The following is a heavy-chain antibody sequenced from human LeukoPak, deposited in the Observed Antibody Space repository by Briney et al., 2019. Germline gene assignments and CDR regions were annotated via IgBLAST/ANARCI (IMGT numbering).Heavy chain of an antibody. CDR1: GFTFSSYA. Sequence: PGGSPRLSCAASGFTFSSYAMSWVRQAQGKGLEWVSAISGNGGSTYYADSVKGRFTISTDNSKNTLYLHMNSLRAEDTALCYCAKGAPVYCSSTSGYVDFDPWGQGTLVTVSS. CDR2: ISGNGGST. V-gene: IGHV3-23*01. D-gene: IGHD2-2*01. CDR3: AKGAPVYCSSTSGYVDFDP. J-gene: IGHJ5*02.